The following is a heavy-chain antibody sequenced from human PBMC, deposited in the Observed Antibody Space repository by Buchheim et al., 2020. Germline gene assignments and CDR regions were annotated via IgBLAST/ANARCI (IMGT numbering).Heavy chain of an antibody. CDR1: GFTFSSYA. CDR2: ISYDGSNK. V-gene: IGHV3-30-3*01. CDR3: ARDLFGYYYDSSGYYPGDY. D-gene: IGHD3-22*01. Sequence: QVQLVESGGGVVQPGRSLRLSCADSGFTFSSYAMHWVRQAPGKGLEWVAVISYDGSNKYYADSVKGRFTISRDNSKNTLYLRMNSLRAEDTAVYYCARDLFGYYYDSSGYYPGDYWGQGTL. J-gene: IGHJ4*02.